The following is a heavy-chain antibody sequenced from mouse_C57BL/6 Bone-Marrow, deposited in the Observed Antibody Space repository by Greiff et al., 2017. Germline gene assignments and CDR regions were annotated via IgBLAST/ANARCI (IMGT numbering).Heavy chain of an antibody. CDR1: GFSLSTFGMG. CDR2: IWWDDAK. D-gene: IGHD2-3*01. Sequence: QVTLKESGPGILQPSQTLSLTCSFSGFSLSTFGMGVGWLRQPSGKGLEWLAHIWWDDAKYYYPALKSRLTVSKDTSKHQVFLKIAHVDTEDTATDDCARIDGDDGYRFAYWGQGTLVTVSA. V-gene: IGHV8-8*01. J-gene: IGHJ3*01. CDR3: ARIDGDDGYRFAY.